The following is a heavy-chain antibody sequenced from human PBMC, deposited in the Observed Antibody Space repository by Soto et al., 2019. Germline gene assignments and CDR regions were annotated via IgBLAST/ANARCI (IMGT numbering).Heavy chain of an antibody. J-gene: IGHJ6*02. CDR2: INPSGGST. CDR1: GYTFTSYY. D-gene: IGHD3-10*01. V-gene: IGHV1-46*03. Sequence: QVQLVQSGAEVKKPGASVKVSCKASGYTFTSYYMHWVRQAPGQGLEWMGIINPSGGSTSYAQKFQGRVTMTRDTSTSTVYMELSSLRSEDTAVYYCARDMSVLWFGSHGMDVWGQGTTVTVSS. CDR3: ARDMSVLWFGSHGMDV.